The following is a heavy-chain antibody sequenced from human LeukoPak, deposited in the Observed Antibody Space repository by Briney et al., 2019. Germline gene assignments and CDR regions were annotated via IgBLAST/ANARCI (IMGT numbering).Heavy chain of an antibody. CDR1: GFNFYSFT. CDR3: ATTTSSGWLPFDH. D-gene: IGHD6-25*01. CDR2: ISTGGSTI. V-gene: IGHV3-48*01. Sequence: GGSLRLSCVASGFNFYSFTMNWVRQAPGKGLEWVSYISTGGSTIYYRDSVKGRFTISRDNAKNSLYLQMDSLSVEDTGMYYCATTTSSGWLPFDHWGQGTLVVVSS. J-gene: IGHJ4*02.